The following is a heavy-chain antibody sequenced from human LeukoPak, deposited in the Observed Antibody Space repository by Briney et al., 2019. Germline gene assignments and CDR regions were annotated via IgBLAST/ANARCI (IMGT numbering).Heavy chain of an antibody. D-gene: IGHD6-13*01. CDR1: GGSISSYY. J-gene: IGHJ3*02. CDR3: ARLSSWALDAFDI. CDR2: IYYSGST. V-gene: IGHV4-59*01. Sequence: SETLSLTCTVSGGSISSYYWRWIRQPPGKGLEWIGYIYYSGSTNYNPSLKSRVTISVDTSKNQFSLKLSSVTAADTAVYYCARLSSWALDAFDIWGQGTMVTVSS.